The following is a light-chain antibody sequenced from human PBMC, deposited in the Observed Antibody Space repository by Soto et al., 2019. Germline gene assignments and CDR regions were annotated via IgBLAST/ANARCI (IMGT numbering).Light chain of an antibody. J-gene: IGKJ5*01. CDR1: QSVGSRY. CDR3: QQYGSSPPIT. Sequence: IVLTQSPGTLSLSPGERATLSCRASQSVGSRYLAWYQEKPGQAPRLLIYGASSRATGIPDRFSGSGSGTDFTLTISRLEPGDFAVYYCQQYGSSPPITFGQGTRLEIK. CDR2: GAS. V-gene: IGKV3-20*01.